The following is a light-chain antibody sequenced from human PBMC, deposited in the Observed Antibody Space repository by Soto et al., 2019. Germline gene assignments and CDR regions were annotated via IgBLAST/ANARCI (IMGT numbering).Light chain of an antibody. J-gene: IGKJ1*01. Sequence: EIVLTQSPGTLSLSPGERATLSCRASQSVSSSYLAWYQQKPGQAPRLLIYGASSRATGIPDRFSGSGSGTDFTLTINKLEPEDFAVYYCQHYDSARWTFGLGTKVDIK. CDR2: GAS. V-gene: IGKV3-20*01. CDR1: QSVSSSY. CDR3: QHYDSARWT.